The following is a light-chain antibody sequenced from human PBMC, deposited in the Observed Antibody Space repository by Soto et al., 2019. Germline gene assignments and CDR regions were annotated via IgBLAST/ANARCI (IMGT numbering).Light chain of an antibody. CDR1: QSISSW. J-gene: IGKJ3*01. CDR2: KAS. Sequence: DIQMTQSPSTLSASVGDRVTITCRASQSISSWLAWYQQKPGKAPKLLIYKASSLESGVPSRFSGSGSGTEFTLTISSLQPDYFATYYCQQYNSYSRLFTFGAGTKVDIK. CDR3: QQYNSYSRLFT. V-gene: IGKV1-5*03.